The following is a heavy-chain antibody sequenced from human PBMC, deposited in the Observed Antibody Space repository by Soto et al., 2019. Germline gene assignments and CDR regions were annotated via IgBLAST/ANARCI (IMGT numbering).Heavy chain of an antibody. D-gene: IGHD4-17*01. CDR3: ARDSYGDYGPYYYYYMDV. Sequence: GGSLRLSCAASGFTFSSYGMHWVRQAPGKGLEWVAVIWYDGSNKYYADSVKGRFTISRDNSKNTLYLQMNSLRAEDTAVYYCARDSYGDYGPYYYYYMDVWGKGTTVTVSS. CDR2: IWYDGSNK. J-gene: IGHJ6*03. V-gene: IGHV3-33*01. CDR1: GFTFSSYG.